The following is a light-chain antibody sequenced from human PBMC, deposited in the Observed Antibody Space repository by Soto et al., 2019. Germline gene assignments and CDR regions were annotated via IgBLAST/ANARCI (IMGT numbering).Light chain of an antibody. Sequence: EIVLTQSPGTLYLSPGERATLSCRASQSVSSSYLAWYQQKPGQAPRLLIYSASNRATGIPDRFSGSGSGTDFTLTISRLEPEDFAVYYCQQFGSSPITFGQGTRLEIK. CDR3: QQFGSSPIT. J-gene: IGKJ5*01. CDR1: QSVSSSY. CDR2: SAS. V-gene: IGKV3-20*01.